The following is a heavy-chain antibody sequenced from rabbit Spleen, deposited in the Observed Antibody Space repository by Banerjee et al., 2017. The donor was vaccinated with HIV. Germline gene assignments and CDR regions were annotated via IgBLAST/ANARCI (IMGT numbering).Heavy chain of an antibody. V-gene: IGHV1S7*01. Sequence: QLVESRGGLVTPGGSLKLSCKASGFTISNNYWMNWVRQAPGKGLEWIGYIDPVFGITYYASWVNGRFSISRENAQNTVFLQMTSLTAADTATYFCARDGAGGSYFALWGQGTLVTVS. J-gene: IGHJ3*01. CDR3: ARDGAGGSYFAL. CDR2: IDPVFGIT. CDR1: GFTISNNY. D-gene: IGHD8-1*01.